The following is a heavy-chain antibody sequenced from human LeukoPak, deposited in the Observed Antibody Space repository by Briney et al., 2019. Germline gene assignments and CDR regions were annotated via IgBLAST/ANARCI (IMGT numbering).Heavy chain of an antibody. V-gene: IGHV3-21*01. CDR2: ISSSSSYI. CDR1: GFTFSSYS. Sequence: KSGGSLRLSCAASGFTFSSYSMNWVRQAPGKGLEWVSSISSSSSYIYYADSVKGRFTISRDNAKSSLYLQMNSLRAEDTAVYYCARSLAVAGFDYWGQGTLVTVSS. CDR3: ARSLAVAGFDY. J-gene: IGHJ4*02. D-gene: IGHD6-19*01.